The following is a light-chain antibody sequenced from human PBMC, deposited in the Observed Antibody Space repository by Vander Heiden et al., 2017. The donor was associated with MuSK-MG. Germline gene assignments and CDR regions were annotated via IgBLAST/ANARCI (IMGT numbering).Light chain of an antibody. Sequence: DTVMTQSPLSLPVTPGEPASISCRSSQSLLHSDGYNYLAWYLQKPGQSPQVLIYLASDRASGVPDRFSDSGSGTDFTLKISRVEAEDVGVYYCRQTLHFPSTFGQGTKLEIK. CDR1: QSLLHSDGYNY. CDR2: LAS. V-gene: IGKV2-28*01. J-gene: IGKJ2*01. CDR3: RQTLHFPST.